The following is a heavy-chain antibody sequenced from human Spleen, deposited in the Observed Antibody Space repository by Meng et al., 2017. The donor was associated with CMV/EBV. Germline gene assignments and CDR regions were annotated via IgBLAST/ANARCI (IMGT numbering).Heavy chain of an antibody. CDR1: GFTFSASW. CDR2: ITTTGSSI. D-gene: IGHD3-3*01. Sequence: GESLKISCAASGFTFSASWMNWVRQAPGKGLEWVSCITTTGSSIYYADSVKGRFTISRDNAKNSLYLQMNSLRAEDTAVYYCARLLRSYDFWSGYGPGAPDNYWGQGTLVTVSS. J-gene: IGHJ4*02. CDR3: ARLLRSYDFWSGYGPGAPDNY. V-gene: IGHV3-48*04.